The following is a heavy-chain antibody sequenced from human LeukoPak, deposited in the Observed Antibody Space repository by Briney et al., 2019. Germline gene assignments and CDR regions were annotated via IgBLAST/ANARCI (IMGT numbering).Heavy chain of an antibody. CDR1: GFTFSSYA. Sequence: GVSLRLSCSASGFTFSSYAMHWVRQAPGKGLEWVAVISYDGSNKYYADSVKVRFTISRDNSKNTLYLQMHSLRAEDTAVYYCARDSFPRYYYYGMDVWGQGTTVTVSS. V-gene: IGHV3-30*04. J-gene: IGHJ6*02. CDR3: ARDSFPRYYYYGMDV. CDR2: ISYDGSNK. D-gene: IGHD3-16*02.